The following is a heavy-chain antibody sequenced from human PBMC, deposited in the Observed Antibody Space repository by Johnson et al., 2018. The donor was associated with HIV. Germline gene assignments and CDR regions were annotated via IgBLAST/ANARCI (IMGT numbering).Heavy chain of an antibody. CDR3: AKDNYYYDSSGYYPDAFDI. CDR2: ISGSGGST. CDR1: GFTFSSYA. Sequence: VHLVESGGGLVQPGGSLRLSCAASGFTFSSYAMSWVRQAPGKGLEWVSAISGSGGSTYYADSVKGRFPLSRDNSKTTLYLQMNSLRAEDTAVYYCAKDNYYYDSSGYYPDAFDIWGQGTMVTVSS. D-gene: IGHD3-22*01. V-gene: IGHV3-23*04. J-gene: IGHJ3*02.